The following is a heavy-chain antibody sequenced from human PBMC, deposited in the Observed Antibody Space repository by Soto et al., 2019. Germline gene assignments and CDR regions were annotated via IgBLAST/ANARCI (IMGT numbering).Heavy chain of an antibody. CDR1: RGTFSSYA. J-gene: IGHJ4*02. CDR2: IIPIFGTA. V-gene: IGHV1-69*13. Sequence: SVKVSCKASRGTFSSYAISWVRQAPGQGLEWMGGIIPIFGTANYAQKFQGRVTITADESTSTAYMELSSLRSEDTAVYYCARDILTGYYNFDYWGQGTLVTVSS. CDR3: ARDILTGYYNFDY. D-gene: IGHD3-9*01.